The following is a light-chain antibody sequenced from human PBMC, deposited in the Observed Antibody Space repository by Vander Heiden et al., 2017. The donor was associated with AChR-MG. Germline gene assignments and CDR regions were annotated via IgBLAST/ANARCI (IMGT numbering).Light chain of an antibody. Sequence: EIVLTPSPGTLSLSPGERATLSCRASQSFSINYLAWYQQKPGQAPRLLLYGASSRATGIPDRFSGSASGTDFTLTITRLEPEDFAVYYCQQYNTSPWTFGQGTKVEIK. V-gene: IGKV3-20*01. CDR3: QQYNTSPWT. J-gene: IGKJ1*01. CDR2: GAS. CDR1: QSFSINY.